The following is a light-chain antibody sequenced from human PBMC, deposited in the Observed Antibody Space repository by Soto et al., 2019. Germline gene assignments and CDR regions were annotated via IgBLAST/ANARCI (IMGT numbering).Light chain of an antibody. Sequence: QSLLTQPPSASGTPRQRVTISFSGSSSNNGSNTVNWYQQLPGTAPKLVIYNNNQRPSGVPDRFSGSKSGTSASLAISGLQSEDEADYYCVAWDDSLNGYVVFGGGTKVTVL. CDR1: SSNNGSNT. CDR2: NNN. CDR3: VAWDDSLNGYVV. V-gene: IGLV1-44*01. J-gene: IGLJ2*01.